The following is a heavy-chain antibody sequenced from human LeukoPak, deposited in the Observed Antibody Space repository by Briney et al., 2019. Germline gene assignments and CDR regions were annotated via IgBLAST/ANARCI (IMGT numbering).Heavy chain of an antibody. CDR1: GFTVSSNY. Sequence: GGSLRPSCAASGFTVSSNYMGWLRQAPGKGLEWVSVIYSGGSTYYADSVKGRFTISRDNSKNTLYLQMNSLRAEDTAVYYCARGGSSGSYISWFDPWGQGTLVTVSS. CDR3: ARGGSSGSYISWFDP. J-gene: IGHJ5*02. V-gene: IGHV3-53*01. D-gene: IGHD1-26*01. CDR2: IYSGGST.